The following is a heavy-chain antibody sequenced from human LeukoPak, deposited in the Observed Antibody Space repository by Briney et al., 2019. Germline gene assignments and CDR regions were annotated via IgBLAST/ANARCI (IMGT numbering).Heavy chain of an antibody. CDR3: ARLTTTVTTPFDY. V-gene: IGHV3-21*01. J-gene: IGHJ4*02. CDR2: ISSSSSYI. Sequence: PGGSLGLSCAASGFTFSIYNMNWVRQAPGKGLEWVSSISSSSSYIYYADSVKGRFTISRDNAKNSLYLQVNSLRAEDTAVYYCARLTTTVTTPFDYWGQGTLVTVSS. D-gene: IGHD4-17*01. CDR1: GFTFSIYN.